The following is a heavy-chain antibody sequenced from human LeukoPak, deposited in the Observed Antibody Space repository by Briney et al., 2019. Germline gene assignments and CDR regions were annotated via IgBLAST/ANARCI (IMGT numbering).Heavy chain of an antibody. V-gene: IGHV4-39*01. CDR2: IYYSGST. D-gene: IGHD5-12*01. J-gene: IGHJ6*03. CDR1: GGSISSSSYY. CDR3: ARLWLRLYYMDV. Sequence: SSETLSLTCTVSGGSISSSSYYWGWIRQPPGKGLEWIGSIYYSGSTYYNPSLKSRVTISVDTSKNQFPLKLSSVTAADTAVYYCARLWLRLYYMDVWGKGTTVTVSS.